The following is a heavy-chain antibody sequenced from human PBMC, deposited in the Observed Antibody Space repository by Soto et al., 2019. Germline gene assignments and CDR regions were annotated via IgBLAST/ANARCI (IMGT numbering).Heavy chain of an antibody. J-gene: IGHJ4*02. CDR1: GFSFSKYA. CDR2: ITGSGGTI. V-gene: IGHV3-23*01. Sequence: DVQLLESGGGLVQPGGSLRLSCAASGFSFSKYAMIWVRQAPGKGQEWVSGITGSGGTIEYAASVKGRFTISRDNSKNTVDMQLNSPRAEDTAMYYCAKDAVPGGGLWLVADWGQGTLVTVS. D-gene: IGHD2-8*02. CDR3: AKDAVPGGGLWLVAD.